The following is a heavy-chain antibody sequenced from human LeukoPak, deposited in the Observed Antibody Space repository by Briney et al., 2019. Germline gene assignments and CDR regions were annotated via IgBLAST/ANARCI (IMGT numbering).Heavy chain of an antibody. CDR3: AREGCSGGSCYSWAAFDI. CDR1: GFTFSSYW. J-gene: IGHJ3*02. V-gene: IGHV3-7*03. Sequence: PGGSLRLSCAASGFTFSSYWMSWVRQAPGKGLEWVVNIKQDGSEKYYVDSVKGRFTISRDNAKNSLYLQMNSLRAEDTAVYYCAREGCSGGSCYSWAAFDIWGQGTMVTVSS. CDR2: IKQDGSEK. D-gene: IGHD2-15*01.